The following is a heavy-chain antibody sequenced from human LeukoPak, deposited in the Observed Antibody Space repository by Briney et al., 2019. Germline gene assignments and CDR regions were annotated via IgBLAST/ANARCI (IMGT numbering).Heavy chain of an antibody. V-gene: IGHV3-53*05. D-gene: IGHD1-26*01. CDR2: IYSGGST. J-gene: IGHJ3*02. Sequence: PGGFLRLSCAASGFTVSSNYMSWVRQAPGKGLEWVSVIYSGGSTYYADSVKGRFTISRDNSKNTLYLQMNSLRAEDTAVYYCAKDLFAGYSGSFDAFDIWGQGTMVTVSS. CDR3: AKDLFAGYSGSFDAFDI. CDR1: GFTVSSNY.